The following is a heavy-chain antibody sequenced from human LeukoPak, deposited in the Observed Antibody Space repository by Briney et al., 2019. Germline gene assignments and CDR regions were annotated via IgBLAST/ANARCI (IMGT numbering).Heavy chain of an antibody. CDR1: GYTFTSYG. Sequence: SVKVSCKASGYTFTSYGISWVRQAPGQGLEWMGGIIPIFATANYAQKFQGRVTITADKSTSTAYMQLSSLRSEDTAVYYCARGSSSWIEYYFDYWGQGTLVTVSS. V-gene: IGHV1-69*06. J-gene: IGHJ4*02. CDR2: IIPIFATA. CDR3: ARGSSSWIEYYFDY. D-gene: IGHD6-13*01.